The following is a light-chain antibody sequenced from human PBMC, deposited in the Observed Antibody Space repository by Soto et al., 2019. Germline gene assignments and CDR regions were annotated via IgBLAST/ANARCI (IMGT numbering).Light chain of an antibody. Sequence: EIVMTQSPATLSASLGERATLSCRASQGVTTNLAWYQQKPGQAPRLLIYGASTWATGIPARFSGSGSGTEFTLTISSLQSEDFAVYYCQQYNTWPLTLGGGTKVEIK. CDR1: QGVTTN. CDR3: QQYNTWPLT. J-gene: IGKJ4*01. CDR2: GAS. V-gene: IGKV3-15*01.